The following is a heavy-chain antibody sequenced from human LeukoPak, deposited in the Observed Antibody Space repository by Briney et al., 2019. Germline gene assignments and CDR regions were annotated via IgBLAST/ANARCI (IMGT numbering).Heavy chain of an antibody. V-gene: IGHV3-21*01. CDR2: ISSSSSYI. Sequence: GGSLRLSCAASGFTFSSYSMNWVRQAPGKGLEWVSPISSSSSYIYYADSVKGRFTISRDNAKNSLYLQMNSLRAEDTAVYYCARDYPGYCSGGSCSPAFEDWGQGTLVTVSS. J-gene: IGHJ4*02. CDR1: GFTFSSYS. CDR3: ARDYPGYCSGGSCSPAFED. D-gene: IGHD2-15*01.